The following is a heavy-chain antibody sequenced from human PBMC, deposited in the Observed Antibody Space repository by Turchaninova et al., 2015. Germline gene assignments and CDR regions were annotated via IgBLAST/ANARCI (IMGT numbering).Heavy chain of an antibody. D-gene: IGHD6-19*01. CDR3: ARQDPRSAVPADAFDI. J-gene: IGHJ3*02. CDR2: IRTKGNNYAT. CDR1: GGAVRGTA. V-gene: IGHV3-73*02. Sequence: EVQLGESGGGLVEHGGALELSGAAAGGAVRGTARHWVRRASGKGLEWVGRIRTKGNNYATAYTASVNGRFTISRDDSQNTAYLQMNSLKTDDTAVYYCARQDPRSAVPADAFDIWGQGTMVTVSS.